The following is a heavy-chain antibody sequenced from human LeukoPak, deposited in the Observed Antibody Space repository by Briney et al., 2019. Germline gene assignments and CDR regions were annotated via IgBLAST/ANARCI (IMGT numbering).Heavy chain of an antibody. V-gene: IGHV3-23*01. CDR1: GFTVSNSY. J-gene: IGHJ4*02. CDR2: ITTGGPNT. D-gene: IGHD7-27*01. Sequence: AGGSLRLSCAASGFTVSNSYMSWVRQAPGKGLEWVSTITTGGPNTYYADSVKGRFTVSRDDSRNTLYLQMNSLRAEDTAVYYCAKDGGLWVSAHWGDSWGRGTLVTVSS. CDR3: AKDGGLWVSAHWGDS.